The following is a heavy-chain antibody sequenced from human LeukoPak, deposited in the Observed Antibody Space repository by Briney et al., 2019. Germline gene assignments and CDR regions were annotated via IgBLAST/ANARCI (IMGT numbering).Heavy chain of an antibody. J-gene: IGHJ4*02. D-gene: IGHD3-10*01. Sequence: SETLSLTCTVSGGSISSGDYYWSWIRQHPGKGLEWIGYIYYSGSTYYNPSLKSRVTIPIDTSKNQFSLKLSSVTAADTAVYYCARDRGGSGNFDYWGQGTLVTVSS. CDR3: ARDRGGSGNFDY. CDR1: GGSISSGDYY. V-gene: IGHV4-31*03. CDR2: IYYSGST.